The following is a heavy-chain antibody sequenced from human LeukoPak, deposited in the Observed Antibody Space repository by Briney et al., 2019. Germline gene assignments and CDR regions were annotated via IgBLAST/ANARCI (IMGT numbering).Heavy chain of an antibody. Sequence: PGGSLRLSCAASGFSFSDYAMTWVRQPPGKGLEWVSGISGAGGSINYGDSVKGRFTISRDNSKNTLFLQLSDLRAEDTAVYYCAKGQEFLEWIYDYWGQGTLVTVSS. CDR1: GFSFSDYA. D-gene: IGHD3-3*01. CDR3: AKGQEFLEWIYDY. CDR2: ISGAGGSI. J-gene: IGHJ4*02. V-gene: IGHV3-23*01.